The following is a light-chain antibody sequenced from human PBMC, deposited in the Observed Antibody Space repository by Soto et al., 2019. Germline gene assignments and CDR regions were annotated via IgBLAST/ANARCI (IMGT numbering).Light chain of an antibody. CDR2: GAS. Sequence: PGERATLSFRASQSVASSYLAWYQQKPGQAPRLLIYGASSGATGIPDRFSGSGSGTDFTLTISRLEPEDFTVYYCQQYVSPPITFGQGTRLEI. J-gene: IGKJ5*01. CDR3: QQYVSPPIT. CDR1: QSVASSY. V-gene: IGKV3-20*01.